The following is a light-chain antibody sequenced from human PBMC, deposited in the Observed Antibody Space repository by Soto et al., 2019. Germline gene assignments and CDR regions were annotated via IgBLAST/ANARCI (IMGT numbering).Light chain of an antibody. V-gene: IGKV1-39*01. CDR1: QSISSY. J-gene: IGKJ5*01. CDR2: AAS. CDR3: QQRYSTPT. Sequence: DIQMTQSPASLSASVGDRVTITCRASQSISSYLNWYQQKPGKAPKLRIYAASSLQSGVPSRFSGSGSGTDFTLTISSLKPEDFATDYCQQRYSTPTFGQGTRLEIK.